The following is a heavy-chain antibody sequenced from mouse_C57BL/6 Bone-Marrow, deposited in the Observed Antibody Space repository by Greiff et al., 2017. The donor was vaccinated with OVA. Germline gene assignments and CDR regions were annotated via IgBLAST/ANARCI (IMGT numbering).Heavy chain of an antibody. J-gene: IGHJ2*01. CDR1: GYTFTSYG. CDR2: IYPRSGNT. Sequence: ESGAELARPGASVKLSCKASGYTFTSYGISWVKQRTGQGLEWIGEIYPRSGNTYYNEKFKGKATLTADKSSSTAYMELRSLTSEDSAVYFCARPGDYDVDPDYWGQGTTLTVSS. V-gene: IGHV1-81*01. D-gene: IGHD2-4*01. CDR3: ARPGDYDVDPDY.